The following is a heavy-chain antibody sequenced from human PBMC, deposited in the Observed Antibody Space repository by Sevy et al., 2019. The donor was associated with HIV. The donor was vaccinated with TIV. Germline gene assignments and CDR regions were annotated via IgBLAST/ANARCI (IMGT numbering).Heavy chain of an antibody. J-gene: IGHJ5*02. CDR1: GFTFNDYA. D-gene: IGHD2-15*01. V-gene: IGHV3-30-3*01. Sequence: GGSLRLSCAASGFTFNDYALHWVRQAPGKGLEWVAIISSDGDNTYYADTVKGRFTISRDNSKKTVYLQMNRLRAEETAFYYCVREGAPYRNIRYCSGNNCFYNWFDPWGQGTLVTVSS. CDR3: VREGAPYRNIRYCSGNNCFYNWFDP. CDR2: ISSDGDNT.